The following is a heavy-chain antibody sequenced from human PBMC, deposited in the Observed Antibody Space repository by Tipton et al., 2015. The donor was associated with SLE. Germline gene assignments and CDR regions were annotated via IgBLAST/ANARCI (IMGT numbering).Heavy chain of an antibody. J-gene: IGHJ4*02. Sequence: TLSLTCTVSGYSISSGYYWGWIRQPPGKGLEWIGSIYHSGSTYYNPSLKSRVTISVDTSKNQFSLKLGSVTAADTAVYYCARDRFPHGHYFDYWGQGTLVTVSS. CDR1: GYSISSGYY. V-gene: IGHV4-38-2*02. CDR3: ARDRFPHGHYFDY. D-gene: IGHD5-24*01. CDR2: IYHSGST.